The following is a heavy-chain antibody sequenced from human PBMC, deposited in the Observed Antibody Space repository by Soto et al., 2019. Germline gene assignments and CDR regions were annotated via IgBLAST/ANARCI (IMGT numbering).Heavy chain of an antibody. J-gene: IGHJ5*02. CDR2: IYYSGST. D-gene: IGHD1-1*01. V-gene: IGHV4-39*01. Sequence: PSETLSLTCTVSGGSISSSSYYWGWIRQPPGKGLEWIGSIYYSGSTYYNPSLKSRVTISVDTSKNQFSLKLSSVTAADTAVYYCARHFDWNDPLTYNWFDPWGQGTLVTVPQ. CDR3: ARHFDWNDPLTYNWFDP. CDR1: GGSISSSSYY.